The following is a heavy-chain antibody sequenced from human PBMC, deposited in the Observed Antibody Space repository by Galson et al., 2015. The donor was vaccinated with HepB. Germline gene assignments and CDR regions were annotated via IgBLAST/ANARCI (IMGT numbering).Heavy chain of an antibody. CDR1: GFTFSSYA. CDR3: ARAPYYDFWSGYYWSPEYFQH. D-gene: IGHD3-3*01. V-gene: IGHV3-30-3*01. CDR2: ISYDGSNK. J-gene: IGHJ1*01. Sequence: SLRLSCAASGFTFSSYAMHWVRQAPGKGLEWEAVISYDGSNKYYADSVKGRFTISRDNSKNTLYLQMNSLRAEDTAVYYCARAPYYDFWSGYYWSPEYFQHRGQGSLVTVSS.